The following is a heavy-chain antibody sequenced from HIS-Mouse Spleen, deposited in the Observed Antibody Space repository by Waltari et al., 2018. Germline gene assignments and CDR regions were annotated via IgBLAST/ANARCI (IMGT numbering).Heavy chain of an antibody. V-gene: IGHV1-18*01. Sequence: QVQLVQSGAEVKKPGASVKVSCKASGYTFTSSGISWVRQATGQGLEWMGWISAYNGNTNYAQKLQGRVTMTTDTSTSTAYMELRSLRSDDTAVYYCARKGYYYGSGSYWYFDLWGRGTLVTVSS. D-gene: IGHD3-10*01. CDR1: GYTFTSSG. J-gene: IGHJ2*01. CDR2: ISAYNGNT. CDR3: ARKGYYYGSGSYWYFDL.